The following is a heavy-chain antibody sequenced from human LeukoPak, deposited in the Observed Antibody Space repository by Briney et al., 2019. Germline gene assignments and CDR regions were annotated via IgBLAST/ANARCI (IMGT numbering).Heavy chain of an antibody. V-gene: IGHV3-30*04. CDR1: GFTFSSYA. CDR3: ARGIQWLAGYYFDY. J-gene: IGHJ4*02. Sequence: GGSLRLSCAASGFTFSSYAMHWVRQAPGKGLEWVAVISYDGSNKYYADSVKGRFTISRGNSKNTLYLQMNSLRAEDTAVYYCARGIQWLAGYYFDYWGQGTLVTVSS. D-gene: IGHD6-19*01. CDR2: ISYDGSNK.